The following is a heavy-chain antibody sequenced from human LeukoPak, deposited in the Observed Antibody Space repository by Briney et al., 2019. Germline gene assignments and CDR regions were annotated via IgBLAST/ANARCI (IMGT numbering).Heavy chain of an antibody. Sequence: SETLSLTCSVSGGSISSYYWSWIRQPPGKGLEWIGYIHYGGSTKYNPSLNSRVTISLDASNNQFSLKLSSVTAADTAVYYCARDTGTYKMDWGQGTLVTVSS. V-gene: IGHV4-59*01. CDR1: GGSISSYY. CDR2: IHYGGST. D-gene: IGHD1-14*01. CDR3: ARDTGTYKMD. J-gene: IGHJ4*02.